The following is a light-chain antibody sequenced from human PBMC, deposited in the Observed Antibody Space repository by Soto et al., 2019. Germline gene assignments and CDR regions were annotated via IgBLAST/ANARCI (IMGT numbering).Light chain of an antibody. J-gene: IGKJ1*01. V-gene: IGKV3-20*01. CDR3: QQYGSSGT. CDR1: KSVSSSY. Sequence: ILLTQSPVPLSLSPGERATLSCRASKSVSSSYLTWYQQKPGQAPRLLIFGASNRATGIPDRFSGSGSGTDFTFTISRLEPEDIAVYYCQQYGSSGTFGQGTKVDIK. CDR2: GAS.